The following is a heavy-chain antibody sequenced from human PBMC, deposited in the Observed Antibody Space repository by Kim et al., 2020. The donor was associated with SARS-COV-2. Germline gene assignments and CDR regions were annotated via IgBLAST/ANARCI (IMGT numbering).Heavy chain of an antibody. V-gene: IGHV4-39*01. CDR1: GGSISSSSYY. CDR3: ARLNYYDSSGYYEFDY. D-gene: IGHD3-22*01. CDR2: IYYSGST. Sequence: SETLSLTCTVSGGSISSSSYYWGWLRQPPGKGLEWIGSIYYSGSTYYNPSLKSRVTISVDTSKNQFSLKLSSVTAADTAVYYCARLNYYDSSGYYEFDYWGQGTLVTVSS. J-gene: IGHJ4*02.